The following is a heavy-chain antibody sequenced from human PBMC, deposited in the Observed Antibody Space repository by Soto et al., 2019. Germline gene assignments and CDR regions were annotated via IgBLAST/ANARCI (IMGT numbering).Heavy chain of an antibody. D-gene: IGHD3-22*01. CDR1: GGSISSSSYY. Sequence: SETMSLTCTVSGGSISSSSYYWGWLRQPPGKGLEWIGNIYYSGNTDYNPSLKSRVTISIDTSKNQFSLNLGSVTAADTAVYYCARGYYYGSSVFTFDYWGQGALVTVSS. CDR3: ARGYYYGSSVFTFDY. CDR2: IYYSGNT. J-gene: IGHJ4*02. V-gene: IGHV4-39*07.